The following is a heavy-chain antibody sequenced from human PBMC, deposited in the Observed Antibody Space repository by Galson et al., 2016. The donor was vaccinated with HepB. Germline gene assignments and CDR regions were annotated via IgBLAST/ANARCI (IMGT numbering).Heavy chain of an antibody. D-gene: IGHD1-1*01. CDR2: ISSASSAR. Sequence: SLRLSCAASGFTFSDYAMNWVRQAPGKGLEWVSYISSASSARHYADSVKGRFTISRDNARDSLYLQMNNLRDGDTAVYYCARATTYSDFDYWGRGSLVTVSS. V-gene: IGHV3-48*02. CDR3: ARATTYSDFDY. J-gene: IGHJ4*02. CDR1: GFTFSDYA.